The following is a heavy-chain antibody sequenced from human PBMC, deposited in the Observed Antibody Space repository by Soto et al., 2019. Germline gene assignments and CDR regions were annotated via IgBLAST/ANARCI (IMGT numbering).Heavy chain of an antibody. D-gene: IGHD6-13*01. CDR3: ARDLGPVAAELNWFDP. J-gene: IGHJ5*02. V-gene: IGHV3-66*01. CDR2: IYSGGST. Sequence: PGGSLRLSCAASGFTVSSNYMSWVRQAPGKGLEWVSVIYSGGSTYYADSVKGRFTISRDNSKNTLYLQMNSLRAEETAVYYCARDLGPVAAELNWFDPWGQGTLVTVSS. CDR1: GFTVSSNY.